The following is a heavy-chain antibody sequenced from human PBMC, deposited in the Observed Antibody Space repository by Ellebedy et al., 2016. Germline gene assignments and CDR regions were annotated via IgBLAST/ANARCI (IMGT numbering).Heavy chain of an antibody. Sequence: SETLSLXXTVSGGSISSGGYYWSWIRQHPGKGLEWIGYIYYSGSTYYNPSLKSRVTISVDTSKNQFSLKLSSVTAADTAVYYCARDRTVTTFRYYYYGMDVWGQGTTVTVSS. CDR1: GGSISSGGYY. D-gene: IGHD4-17*01. J-gene: IGHJ6*02. V-gene: IGHV4-31*03. CDR2: IYYSGST. CDR3: ARDRTVTTFRYYYYGMDV.